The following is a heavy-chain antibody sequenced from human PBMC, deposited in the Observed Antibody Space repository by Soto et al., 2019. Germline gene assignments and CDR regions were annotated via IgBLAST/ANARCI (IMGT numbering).Heavy chain of an antibody. Sequence: QVQLVQSGAEVKKPGASVKVSCKASGYTFTSYYMHWVRQAPGQGLEWMGIINPSGGSTSYAQKFQGRVTMTRDTSTSTVYMELSSLRSEDTAVYYCARVGLGDFWSGYSDAYYGMDVWGQGTTVTVSS. CDR3: ARVGLGDFWSGYSDAYYGMDV. J-gene: IGHJ6*02. D-gene: IGHD3-3*01. CDR2: INPSGGST. V-gene: IGHV1-46*01. CDR1: GYTFTSYY.